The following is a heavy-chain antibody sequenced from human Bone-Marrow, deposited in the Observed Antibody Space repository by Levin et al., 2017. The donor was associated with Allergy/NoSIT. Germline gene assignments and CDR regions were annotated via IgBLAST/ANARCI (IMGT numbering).Heavy chain of an antibody. D-gene: IGHD6-6*01. CDR1: GGTFSSYA. V-gene: IGHV1-69*13. J-gene: IGHJ4*02. CDR3: AGEDRIAARRGLDAFDY. Sequence: GASVKVSCKASGGTFSSYAISWVRQAPGQGLEWMGGIIPIFGTANYAQKFQGRVTITADESTSTAYMELSSLRSEDTAVYYCAGEDRIAARRGLDAFDYWGQGTLVTVSS. CDR2: IIPIFGTA.